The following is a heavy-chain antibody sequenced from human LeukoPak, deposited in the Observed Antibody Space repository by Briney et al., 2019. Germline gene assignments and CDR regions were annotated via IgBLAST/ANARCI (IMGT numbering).Heavy chain of an antibody. Sequence: VGSLRLTCAASGFTFSSYAVHWVRQAPGKGLEWVAVISYDGGNKYYADSVKGRLTISRDNSKNTLYLQMNSLRAEDTAVYYCARGHGGIVVVVRDAFDIWGQGTMVIVSS. D-gene: IGHD2-15*01. V-gene: IGHV3-30-3*01. J-gene: IGHJ3*02. CDR2: ISYDGGNK. CDR3: ARGHGGIVVVVRDAFDI. CDR1: GFTFSSYA.